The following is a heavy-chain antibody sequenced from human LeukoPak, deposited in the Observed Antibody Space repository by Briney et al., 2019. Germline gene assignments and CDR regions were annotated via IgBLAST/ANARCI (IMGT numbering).Heavy chain of an antibody. CDR2: ISTYNGNT. D-gene: IGHD3-10*01. J-gene: IGHJ4*02. V-gene: IGHV1-18*01. CDR1: GYAFTTNG. Sequence: GASVKVSCKASGYAFTTNGISWVRQAPGQGLEWMGWISTYNGNTNYAQKLQGRVTMTTDTSTSTAYMELRSLRSDDTAVYYCARDDAYYYGSGSYRNDYWGQGTLVTVSS. CDR3: ARDDAYYYGSGSYRNDY.